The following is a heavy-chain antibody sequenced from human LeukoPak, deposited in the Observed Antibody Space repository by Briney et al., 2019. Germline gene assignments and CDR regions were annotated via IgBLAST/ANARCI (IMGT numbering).Heavy chain of an antibody. CDR3: ARDGPTSVL. J-gene: IGHJ4*02. CDR1: GGSISSGGYY. CDR2: SHYSGTT. V-gene: IGHV4-31*03. D-gene: IGHD1-1*01. Sequence: SETLSLTCTVSGGSISSGGYYWSWIRQQPGKGLEWIGYSHYSGTTYYSTSLKSRVAISVDTSKNQFSLKLSSVTAADTAVYYCARDGPTSVLWGQGTLVTVSS.